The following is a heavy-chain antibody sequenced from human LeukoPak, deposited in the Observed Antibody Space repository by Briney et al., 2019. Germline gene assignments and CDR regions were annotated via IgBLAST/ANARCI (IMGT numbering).Heavy chain of an antibody. D-gene: IGHD4-11*01. J-gene: IGHJ5*02. CDR1: GGSISSHY. CDR2: IYYSGST. Sequence: PSETLSLTSTVSGGSISSHYWSWIRQPPGKGLEWIGYIYYSGSTNYNPSLKSRVTISVDTSKNQFSLKLSSVTAADTAVYYCARDREGRDYSNHWWFDPWGQGTLVTVSS. CDR3: ARDREGRDYSNHWWFDP. V-gene: IGHV4-59*11.